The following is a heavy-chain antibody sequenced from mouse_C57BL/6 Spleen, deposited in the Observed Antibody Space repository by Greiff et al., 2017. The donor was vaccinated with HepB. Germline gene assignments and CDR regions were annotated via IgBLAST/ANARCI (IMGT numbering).Heavy chain of an antibody. V-gene: IGHV1-80*01. CDR2: IYPGDGDT. Sequence: VQLQQSGAELVKPGASVKISCKASGYAFSSYWMNWVKQRPGKGLEWIGQIYPGDGDTNYNGKFKGKATLTADKSSSTAYMQLSSLTSEDSAVYFCAREGVTTARFDYWGQGTLVTVSA. J-gene: IGHJ3*01. D-gene: IGHD2-1*01. CDR1: GYAFSSYW. CDR3: AREGVTTARFDY.